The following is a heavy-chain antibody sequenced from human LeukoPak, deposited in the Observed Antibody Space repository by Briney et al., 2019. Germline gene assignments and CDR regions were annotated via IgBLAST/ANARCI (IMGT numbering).Heavy chain of an antibody. V-gene: IGHV4-39*01. CDR3: ARVGDPYDSSGYHFDY. Sequence: SETLSLTCTVSGGSISSSSNYWGWIRQPPGKGLEWIGSIDYSGSTYYNPSLKSRVTISVDTSKNQFWLKLSSVTAADTAVYYCARVGDPYDSSGYHFDYWGQGTLVTVSS. D-gene: IGHD3-22*01. J-gene: IGHJ4*02. CDR1: GGSISSSSNY. CDR2: IDYSGST.